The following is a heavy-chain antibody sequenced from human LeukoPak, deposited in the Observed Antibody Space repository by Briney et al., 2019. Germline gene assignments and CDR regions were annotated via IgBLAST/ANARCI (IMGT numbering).Heavy chain of an antibody. V-gene: IGHV4-34*01. J-gene: IGHJ5*02. Sequence: ASQTLSLTCAVYGGSFSGYYWSWIRQPPGKGLEWIGEINHSGSTNYNPSLKSRVTISVDTSKNQFSLKLSSVTAADTAVYYCASSPPNYYDSSGYYYPWGQGTLVTVSS. CDR1: GGSFSGYY. CDR3: ASSPPNYYDSSGYYYP. CDR2: INHSGST. D-gene: IGHD3-22*01.